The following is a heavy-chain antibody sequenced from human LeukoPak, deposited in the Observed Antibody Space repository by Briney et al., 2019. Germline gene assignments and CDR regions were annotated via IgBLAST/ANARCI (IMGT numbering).Heavy chain of an antibody. CDR2: ISSSSSYI. V-gene: IGHV3-21*01. D-gene: IGHD4-23*01. J-gene: IGHJ4*02. CDR1: GFTFSSYS. CDR3: ARDGRYGGNLTPDY. Sequence: PGGSLRLSCAASGFTFSSYSMNWVRQAPGKGLEWVSSISSSSSYIYYADSVKGRFTISRDNAKNSLYLQMNSLRAEDTAVYYCARDGRYGGNLTPDYWGQGTLVTVSS.